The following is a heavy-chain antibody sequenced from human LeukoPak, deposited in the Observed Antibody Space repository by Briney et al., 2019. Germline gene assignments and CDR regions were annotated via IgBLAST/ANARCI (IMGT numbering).Heavy chain of an antibody. J-gene: IGHJ4*02. CDR2: ISYDGSNK. Sequence: GRSLRLSCAASGFTFSSYAMHWVRQAPGKGLEWVAVISYDGSNKYYADSVKGRFTISRDNSKNTLYLQMNSLRAEDTAVYYCAREGIAATNHGDYWGQGTLVTVSS. CDR3: AREGIAATNHGDY. V-gene: IGHV3-30-3*01. CDR1: GFTFSSYA. D-gene: IGHD6-13*01.